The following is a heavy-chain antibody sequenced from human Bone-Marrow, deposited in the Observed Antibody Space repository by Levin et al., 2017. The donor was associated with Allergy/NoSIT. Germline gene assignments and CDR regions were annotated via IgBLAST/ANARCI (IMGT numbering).Heavy chain of an antibody. CDR2: IRNRANSYTT. V-gene: IGHV3-72*01. D-gene: IGHD2-8*01. CDR3: ARATQWHVNWYFDF. Sequence: GGSLRLSCAVSGFTFSDHYMDWVRQAPGKGLEWVGRIRNRANSYTTEYAASVKGRFTISRDDSKNSLYLQMNTLKTEDTAVYYCARATQWHVNWYFDFWGRGTLVTVSS. J-gene: IGHJ2*01. CDR1: GFTFSDHY.